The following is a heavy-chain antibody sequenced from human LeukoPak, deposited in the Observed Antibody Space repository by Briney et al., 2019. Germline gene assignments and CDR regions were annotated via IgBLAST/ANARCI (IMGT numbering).Heavy chain of an antibody. CDR2: INHSGRT. V-gene: IGHV4-34*01. CDR1: GGSFSGYY. J-gene: IGHJ4*02. CDR3: ASGPDSSSSREFDY. Sequence: PSETLSLTCAVYGGSFSGYYWSWIRQPPGKGLEWIGEINHSGRTNYNPSLKSRVTISVDTSKNQFSLKLTSVTAADTAVYYCASGPDSSSSREFDYWGQGTLVTLSS. D-gene: IGHD6-6*01.